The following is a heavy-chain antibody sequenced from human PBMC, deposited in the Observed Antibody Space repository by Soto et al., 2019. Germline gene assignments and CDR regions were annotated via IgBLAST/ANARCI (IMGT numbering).Heavy chain of an antibody. V-gene: IGHV4-34*01. D-gene: IGHD3-3*01. CDR3: ARNFWSGYYTMGSDY. CDR1: GGSFSGYY. J-gene: IGHJ4*02. Sequence: QVQLQQWGAGLLKPSETLSLTCAVYGGSFSGYYWSWIRQPPGKGLEWIVEINHSGSTNYNPSLKSRVTISVDTSKNQFSLKLSSVTAADTAVYYCARNFWSGYYTMGSDYWGQGTLVTVSS. CDR2: INHSGST.